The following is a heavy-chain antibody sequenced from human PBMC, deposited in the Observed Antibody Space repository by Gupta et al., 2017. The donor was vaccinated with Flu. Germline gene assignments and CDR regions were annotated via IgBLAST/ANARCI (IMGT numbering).Heavy chain of an antibody. CDR1: GDRVSDNISA. Sequence: HVKTQQAGTGLVPPSRALRLSCSISGDRVSDNISAWNWIRQSPSRGLEWLGRTYYRSKWFNDYAISVKSRITINPDTSKNQGSLQLKAVSPEDTAVYFCAREVVAVAPSGLDAWGLGTTVIVSS. CDR3: AREVVAVAPSGLDA. D-gene: IGHD2-15*01. CDR2: TYYRSKWFN. J-gene: IGHJ6*02. V-gene: IGHV6-1*01.